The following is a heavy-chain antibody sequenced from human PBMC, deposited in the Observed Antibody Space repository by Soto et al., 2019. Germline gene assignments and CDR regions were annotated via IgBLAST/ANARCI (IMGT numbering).Heavy chain of an antibody. CDR2: ISGSGGST. CDR3: AKGAQLRFLEWFPRYYYYGMDV. Sequence: GGSLRLSCAASGFALSSYAMSWVRQAPGKGLEWVSAISGSGGSTYYADSVKGRFTISRDNSKNTLYLQMNSLRAEDTAVYYCAKGAQLRFLEWFPRYYYYGMDVWGQGTTVTVSS. V-gene: IGHV3-23*01. CDR1: GFALSSYA. J-gene: IGHJ6*02. D-gene: IGHD3-3*01.